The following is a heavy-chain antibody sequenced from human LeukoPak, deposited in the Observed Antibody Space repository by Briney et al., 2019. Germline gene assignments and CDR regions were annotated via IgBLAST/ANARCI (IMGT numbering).Heavy chain of an antibody. V-gene: IGHV5-10-1*01. CDR2: IERRSFLN. CDR3: ARLRVRGVISAFDI. Sequence: GDSRRISCKGSGNSFTSYWISWVRQMPGKALEWMGRIERRSFLNNYRPPFQGHVTISADKSISTAYLQWSSLKASDTAMYYCARLRVRGVISAFDIWGQGTMATLPS. D-gene: IGHD3-10*01. CDR1: GNSFTSYW. J-gene: IGHJ3*02.